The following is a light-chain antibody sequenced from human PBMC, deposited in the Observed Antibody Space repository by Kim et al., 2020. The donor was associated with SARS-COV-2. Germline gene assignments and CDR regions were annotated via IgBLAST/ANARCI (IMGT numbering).Light chain of an antibody. CDR2: AAS. Sequence: DIQMAQSPSSLSASVGDRVTITCRASQDIKNYLAWYRQKPGKVPEVLIYAASILQSGVPSRISGSGSGTDFTLTINSLQPEDVATYYCKKYNSAPWTFGQGTKVDIK. V-gene: IGKV1-27*01. J-gene: IGKJ1*01. CDR1: QDIKNY. CDR3: KKYNSAPWT.